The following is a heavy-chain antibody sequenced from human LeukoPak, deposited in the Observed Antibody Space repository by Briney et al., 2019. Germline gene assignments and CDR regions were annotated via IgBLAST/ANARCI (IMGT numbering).Heavy chain of an antibody. CDR1: GFTFSNYG. J-gene: IGHJ4*02. CDR2: ISYDGSNK. Sequence: PGGSLRLSCAASGFTFSNYGMHWVRQAPGKGLEWVAVISYDGSNKYYADSVKGRFTISRDNSKNTLYLQMNSLRAEDTAVYYCAGKDYYFDYWGQGTLVTVSS. V-gene: IGHV3-30*03. CDR3: AGKDYYFDY. D-gene: IGHD3/OR15-3a*01.